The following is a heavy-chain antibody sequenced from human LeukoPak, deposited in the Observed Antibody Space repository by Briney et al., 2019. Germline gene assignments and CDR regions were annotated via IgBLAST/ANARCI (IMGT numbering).Heavy chain of an antibody. CDR3: ATVRPPMVRGVIITGFDP. V-gene: IGHV1-24*01. J-gene: IGHJ5*02. CDR2: FDPEDGET. Sequence: GGSLRLSCAASGFTFSSYVMHWVRQAPGKGLEWMGGFDPEDGETIYAQKFQGRVTMTEDTSTDTAYMELSSLRSEDTAVYYCATVRPPMVRGVIITGFDPWGQGTLVTVSS. CDR1: GFTFSSYV. D-gene: IGHD3-10*01.